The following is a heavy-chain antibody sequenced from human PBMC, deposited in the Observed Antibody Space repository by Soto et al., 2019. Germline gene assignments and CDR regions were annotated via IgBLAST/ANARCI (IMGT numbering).Heavy chain of an antibody. V-gene: IGHV3-23*01. CDR1: GFTFSSYA. Sequence: QPGGSMRLSCAASGFTFSSYAMSWVRQAPGKGLEWVSAISGSGGSTYYADSVKGRFTISRDNSKNTLYLQMNSLRAEDTAVYYCAKDSEIKDYSNDDYWGQGTLVTVSS. CDR3: AKDSEIKDYSNDDY. CDR2: ISGSGGST. J-gene: IGHJ4*02. D-gene: IGHD4-4*01.